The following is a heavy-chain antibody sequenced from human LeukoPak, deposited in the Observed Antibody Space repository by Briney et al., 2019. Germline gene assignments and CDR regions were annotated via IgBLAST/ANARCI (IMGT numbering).Heavy chain of an antibody. J-gene: IGHJ4*02. Sequence: PGGSLRLSCAASGFTFSSYYMNWVRQAPGKGLEWVSSISNTGTDMYYADSVKGRFTISRDNAKNSLYLQMNSLRGEDTAVYHCARDSGYDTAGYWGQGTLVTVSS. V-gene: IGHV3-21*01. D-gene: IGHD5-12*01. CDR2: ISNTGTDM. CDR3: ARDSGYDTAGY. CDR1: GFTFSSYY.